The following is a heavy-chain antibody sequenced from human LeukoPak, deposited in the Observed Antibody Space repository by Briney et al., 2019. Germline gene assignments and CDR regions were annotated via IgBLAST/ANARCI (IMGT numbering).Heavy chain of an antibody. CDR1: GFTFSSYW. J-gene: IGHJ4*02. V-gene: IGHV3-30-3*01. Sequence: GGSLTLSWAASGFTFSSYWMHWVRQAPGKGLEWVAVISYDGSNKYYADSVKGRFTISRDNSKNTLYLQMNSLRAEDTAVYYCARDRVGATDYFDYWGQGTLVTVSS. CDR3: ARDRVGATDYFDY. CDR2: ISYDGSNK. D-gene: IGHD1-26*01.